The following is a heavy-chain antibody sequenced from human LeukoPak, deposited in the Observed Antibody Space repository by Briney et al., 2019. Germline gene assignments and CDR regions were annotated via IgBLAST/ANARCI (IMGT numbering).Heavy chain of an antibody. CDR3: TRDRGGRGYSYGYLEFEY. J-gene: IGHJ4*02. CDR2: IRSKAYGGTT. V-gene: IGHV3-49*04. CDR1: GFTFSSYA. D-gene: IGHD5-18*01. Sequence: HPGGSLRLSCAASGFTFSSYAMSWVRQAPGKGLEWVGFIRSKAYGGTTEYAASVKGRFTISRDDSKSIAYLQMNSLKTEDTAVYYCTRDRGGRGYSYGYLEFEYWGQGTLVTVSS.